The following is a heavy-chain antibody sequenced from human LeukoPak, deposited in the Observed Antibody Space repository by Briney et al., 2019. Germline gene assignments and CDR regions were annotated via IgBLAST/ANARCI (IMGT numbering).Heavy chain of an antibody. V-gene: IGHV3-23*01. CDR3: AKSPKYCSSTSCSVFDY. CDR1: GFTFSSYG. J-gene: IGHJ4*02. CDR2: ISGSGGST. Sequence: PGGTLRLSCAASGFTFSSYGMSWVRQAPGKGLEWVSAISGSGGSTYYADSVKGRFTISRDNSKNTLYLQMNSLRAEDTAVYYCAKSPKYCSSTSCSVFDYWGQGTLVTVSS. D-gene: IGHD2-2*01.